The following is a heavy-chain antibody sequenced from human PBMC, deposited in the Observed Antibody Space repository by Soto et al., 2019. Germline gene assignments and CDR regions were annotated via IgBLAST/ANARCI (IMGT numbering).Heavy chain of an antibody. CDR1: DDSINSDKYY. CDR3: ARLEGLATISYYFDF. J-gene: IGHJ4*02. D-gene: IGHD3-9*01. Sequence: QLQLQESGPGLVKPSETLSLTCSVSDDSINSDKYYWGWIRQPPGKGLEWIGSIYYRGNAYYNPSPQTRVIISLGKSKSQFSLKLNSVTAADSAVYFCARLEGLATISYYFDFWGPGALVTVSS. CDR2: IYYRGNA. V-gene: IGHV4-39*01.